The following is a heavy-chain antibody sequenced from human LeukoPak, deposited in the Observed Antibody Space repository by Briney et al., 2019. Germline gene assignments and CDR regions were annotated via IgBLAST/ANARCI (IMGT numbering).Heavy chain of an antibody. CDR2: ISGSGGTT. CDR3: ARSGWFGELGFDY. Sequence: GGSLRLSCAASGFTFSSYSMNWVRQAPGKGLEWVSGISGSGGTTYYADSVKGRFTISRDNAKNSLYLQMNSLRAEDTAVYYCARSGWFGELGFDYWGQGTLVTVSS. CDR1: GFTFSSYS. J-gene: IGHJ4*02. D-gene: IGHD3-10*01. V-gene: IGHV3-48*04.